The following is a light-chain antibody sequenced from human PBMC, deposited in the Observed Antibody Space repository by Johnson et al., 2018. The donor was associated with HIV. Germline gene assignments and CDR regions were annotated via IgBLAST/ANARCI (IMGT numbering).Light chain of an antibody. Sequence: QSVLTQPPSVSAAPGQNVTISCSGSTSNIGNNYISWYQQLPGTAPKLLIYENDKRPSGISDRFSGSKSGTSATLGITGLQTGDEADYYCGTWDSRLSVYVFGTGTKVTVL. CDR1: TSNIGNNY. CDR3: GTWDSRLSVYV. J-gene: IGLJ1*01. V-gene: IGLV1-51*02. CDR2: END.